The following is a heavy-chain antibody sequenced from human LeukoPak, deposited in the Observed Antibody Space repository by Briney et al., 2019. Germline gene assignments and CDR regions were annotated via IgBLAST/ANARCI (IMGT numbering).Heavy chain of an antibody. V-gene: IGHV1-18*01. CDR1: GYTVTSYG. J-gene: IGHJ4*02. Sequence: ASVKVSCKASGYTVTSYGISWVRQAPGQGLEWMGWVSAYADDTNYVQRFRGRITMTTDTSTRTAYMELRSLRSDDTAVYYCARDCIGCLGFDYWGQGTLVTVSS. CDR2: VSAYADDT. CDR3: ARDCIGCLGFDY. D-gene: IGHD1-26*01.